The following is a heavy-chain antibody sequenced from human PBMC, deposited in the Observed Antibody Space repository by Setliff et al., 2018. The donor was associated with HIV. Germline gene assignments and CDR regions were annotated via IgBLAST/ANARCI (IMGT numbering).Heavy chain of an antibody. CDR1: GGSISSSSYY. V-gene: IGHV4-39*07. CDR3: ARAKYYYDTSAYYGSRDWYFDL. D-gene: IGHD3-22*01. Sequence: SETLSLTCTVSGGSISSSSYYWDWIRQPPGKGLEWIATIYYSEDSHYNPSLKSRVTISVDTSKNQFSLKLNSVTAADTAVYYCARAKYYYDTSAYYGSRDWYFDLWGRGTLVTVSS. J-gene: IGHJ2*01. CDR2: IYYSEDS.